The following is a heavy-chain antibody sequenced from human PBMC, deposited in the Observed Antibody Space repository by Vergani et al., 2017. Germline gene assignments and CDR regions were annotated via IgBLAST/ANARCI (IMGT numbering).Heavy chain of an antibody. CDR3: AKKGGSL. CDR2: ISSGSDLT. V-gene: IGHV3-48*02. D-gene: IGHD3-16*02. J-gene: IGHJ4*02. CDR1: GFNFNLYS. Sequence: EVQFVESGGGLVQPGRSLRLSCVFSGFNFNLYSMNLVRQAPGKGLEWISYISSGSDLTYYANSVKGRFTISRDNAQKSVYLQMNSLRDEDTAIYYCAKKGGSLGGQGTLVTVSS.